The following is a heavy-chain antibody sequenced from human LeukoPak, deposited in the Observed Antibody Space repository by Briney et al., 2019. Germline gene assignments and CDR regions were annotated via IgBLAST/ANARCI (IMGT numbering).Heavy chain of an antibody. J-gene: IGHJ4*02. V-gene: IGHV4-38-2*02. Sequence: GSLRLSCAASGFTFSNAWMSWVRQAPGKGLEWIGSIYHSGSTYYNPSLKSRVTISVDTSKNQFSLKLSSVTAADTAVYYCAREGGYSGYDYGPFDYWGQGTLVTVSS. D-gene: IGHD5-12*01. CDR3: AREGGYSGYDYGPFDY. CDR1: GFTFSNAW. CDR2: IYHSGST.